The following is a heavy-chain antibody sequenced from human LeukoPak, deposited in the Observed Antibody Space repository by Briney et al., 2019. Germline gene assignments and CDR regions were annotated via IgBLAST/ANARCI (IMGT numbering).Heavy chain of an antibody. CDR1: GFTFSSYD. CDR3: ARAPQGAVAGRYYYYGMDV. CDR2: IGTAGDT. Sequence: GGSLRLSCAASGFTFSSYDMHWVRQATGKGLEWVSAIGTAGDTYYPGSVKGRFTISRENAKNSLYLQMNSLRAGDTAVYYCARAPQGAVAGRYYYYGMDVWGQGTTVTVSS. V-gene: IGHV3-13*01. J-gene: IGHJ6*02. D-gene: IGHD6-19*01.